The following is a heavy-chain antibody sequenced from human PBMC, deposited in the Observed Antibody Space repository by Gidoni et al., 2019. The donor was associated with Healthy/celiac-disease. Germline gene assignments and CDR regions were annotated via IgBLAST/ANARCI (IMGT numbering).Heavy chain of an antibody. D-gene: IGHD2-2*02. J-gene: IGHJ6*03. CDR2: IIPIFGTT. V-gene: IGHV1-69*06. CDR1: GGTFSSSA. CDR3: ARDLRYCSSTSCYTHYYYYMDV. Sequence: QVQLVQSGAEVKKPGSSVKVSCKAPGGTFSSSAISCVRQAPGQGREWMGGIIPIFGTTNYAQKFQGRVTMTADKSTSTAYMELSSLRSEDTAVYYCARDLRYCSSTSCYTHYYYYMDVWGKGTTVTVSS.